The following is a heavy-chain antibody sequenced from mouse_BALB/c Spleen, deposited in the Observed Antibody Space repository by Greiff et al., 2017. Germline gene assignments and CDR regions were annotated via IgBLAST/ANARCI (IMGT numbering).Heavy chain of an antibody. Sequence: EVQLKESGPGLVKPSQSLSLTCTVTGYSITSDYAWNWIRQFPGNKLEWMGYISYSGSTSYNPSLKSRISITRDTSKNQFFLQLNSVTTEDTATYYCARDGYYPFAYWGQGTLVTVSA. J-gene: IGHJ3*01. CDR3: ARDGYYPFAY. CDR2: ISYSGST. V-gene: IGHV3-2*02. D-gene: IGHD2-3*01. CDR1: GYSITSDYA.